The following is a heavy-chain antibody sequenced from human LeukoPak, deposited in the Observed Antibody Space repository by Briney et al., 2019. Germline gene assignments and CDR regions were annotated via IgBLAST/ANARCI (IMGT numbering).Heavy chain of an antibody. CDR1: GGSISTSNYY. J-gene: IGHJ4*02. Sequence: PSETLSLTCTVSGGSISTSNYYWGWLRQPPGKGLEWIGNIYYSGSTNYNPSLKSRVTISVDTSKNQFSLKLSSVTAADTAVYYCARESTAMVKDWGQGTLVTVSS. CDR2: IYYSGST. V-gene: IGHV4-39*07. D-gene: IGHD5-18*01. CDR3: ARESTAMVKD.